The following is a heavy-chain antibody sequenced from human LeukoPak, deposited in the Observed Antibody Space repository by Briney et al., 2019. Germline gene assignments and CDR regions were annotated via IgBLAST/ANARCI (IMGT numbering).Heavy chain of an antibody. V-gene: IGHV7-4-1*02. CDR2: INTNTGNP. Sequence: ASVKVSCKASGYTFTSYAMNWVRQSPGQGLEWMGGINTNTGNPTYAQGFTGRFVFSLDTSFSTAYLQISSLKAEDSAIYYCARVTQSFTSVWYSPDYWGQGTLVTVSS. CDR1: GYTFTSYA. J-gene: IGHJ4*02. CDR3: ARVTQSFTSVWYSPDY. D-gene: IGHD6-19*01.